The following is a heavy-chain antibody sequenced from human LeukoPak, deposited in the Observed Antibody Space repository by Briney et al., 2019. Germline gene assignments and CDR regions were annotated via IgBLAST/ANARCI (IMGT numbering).Heavy chain of an antibody. CDR3: AKASPNYSGGYYGSTYYYFMDA. J-gene: IGHJ6*03. V-gene: IGHV4-34*01. CDR1: GGSFSGYY. D-gene: IGHD3-22*01. Sequence: SETLSLTCAVYGGSFSGYYWGWIRQPPGKGLEWIGSIYYSGSTYYNPSLKSRVTISVDTSKNQFSLKLSSVTAADTAVYYCAKASPNYSGGYYGSTYYYFMDAWGKGTTVTVSS. CDR2: IYYSGST.